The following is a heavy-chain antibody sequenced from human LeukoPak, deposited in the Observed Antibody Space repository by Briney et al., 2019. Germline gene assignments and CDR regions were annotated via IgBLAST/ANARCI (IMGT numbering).Heavy chain of an antibody. V-gene: IGHV3-23*01. CDR1: GFTFSFYT. J-gene: IGHJ4*02. D-gene: IGHD2-15*01. Sequence: GGSLRLSCAASGFTFSFYTMSWVRQAPGKGLEWVSGLSGSGGSTYYSDSVKGRFTISRDNSKNTLYLQMNSLRTEDTAVYYCAKGSCSGGSCYPYYFDYWGQGTLVTVSS. CDR2: LSGSGGST. CDR3: AKGSCSGGSCYPYYFDY.